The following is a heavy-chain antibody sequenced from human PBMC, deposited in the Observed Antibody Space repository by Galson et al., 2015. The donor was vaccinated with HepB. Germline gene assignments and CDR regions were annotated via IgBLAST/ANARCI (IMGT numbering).Heavy chain of an antibody. CDR1: GFTFSSYS. J-gene: IGHJ5*02. CDR3: ARDLGAFSSGWYWFDP. D-gene: IGHD6-19*01. Sequence: SLRLSCAASGFTFSSYSMNWVRQAPGKGLEWVSSISSSSYIYYADSVKGRFTISRDNAKNSLYLQMNSLRAEDTAVYYCARDLGAFSSGWYWFDPWGRGTLVTVSS. CDR2: ISSSSYI. V-gene: IGHV3-21*01.